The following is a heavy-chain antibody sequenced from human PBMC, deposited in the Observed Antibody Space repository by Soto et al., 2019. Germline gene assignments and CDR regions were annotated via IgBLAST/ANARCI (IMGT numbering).Heavy chain of an antibody. Sequence: GSLRLSCVVSVFTFSTYSINWVRQAPGKGLEWVSSISIRSDIYYADSVKGRFTISRDNAKNSVSLQMNSLRAEDTAVYYCAREYTAWPLAYGLDVWGQGTTVTVSS. D-gene: IGHD2-2*02. CDR1: VFTFSTYS. CDR2: ISIRSDI. J-gene: IGHJ6*02. V-gene: IGHV3-21*01. CDR3: AREYTAWPLAYGLDV.